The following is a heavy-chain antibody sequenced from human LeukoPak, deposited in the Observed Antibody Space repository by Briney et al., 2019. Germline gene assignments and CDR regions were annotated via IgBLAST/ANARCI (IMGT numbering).Heavy chain of an antibody. D-gene: IGHD3-22*01. V-gene: IGHV4-34*01. CDR2: INHSGST. J-gene: IGHJ4*02. CDR1: GGSFSGYY. Sequence: SETLSLTCAVYGGSFSGYYWSWIRQPPGKGLEWIGEINHSGSTNYNPSLKSRVTISVDTSKNQFSLKLSSVTAADTAVYYCARAQYYYDSSGYSTGSYYFDYWGQGTLVTVSS. CDR3: ARAQYYYDSSGYSTGSYYFDY.